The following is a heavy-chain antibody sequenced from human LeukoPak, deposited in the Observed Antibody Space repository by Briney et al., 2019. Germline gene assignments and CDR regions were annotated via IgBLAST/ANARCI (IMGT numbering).Heavy chain of an antibody. CDR1: GFTFSGSA. D-gene: IGHD4-17*01. CDR3: TRAVTTLYYYYYGMDV. V-gene: IGHV3-73*01. CDR2: IRSKANSYAT. J-gene: IGHJ6*02. Sequence: GGSLRLSCAASGFTFSGSAMHWVRQASGKGLEWVGRIRSKANSYATAYAASVKGRFTISRDDSKNTAYLQMNSLKTEDTAVYYCTRAVTTLYYYYYGMDVWGQGTTVTVSS.